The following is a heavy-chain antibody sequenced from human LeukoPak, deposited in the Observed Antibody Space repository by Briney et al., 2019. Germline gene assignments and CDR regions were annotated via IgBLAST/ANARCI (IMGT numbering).Heavy chain of an antibody. Sequence: GGSLRLSCAASGFSFRNHAMSWVRQAPGKGLEWVSGIGGSGGGTYYGDSVKGRFTISRDNSKNTVYLQMNSLRAEDTALYYRAKDRTYYYDSSGYDRSDYFDDWGQGTLVSVSS. CDR2: IGGSGGGT. CDR1: GFSFRNHA. V-gene: IGHV3-23*01. J-gene: IGHJ4*02. D-gene: IGHD3-22*01. CDR3: AKDRTYYYDSSGYDRSDYFDD.